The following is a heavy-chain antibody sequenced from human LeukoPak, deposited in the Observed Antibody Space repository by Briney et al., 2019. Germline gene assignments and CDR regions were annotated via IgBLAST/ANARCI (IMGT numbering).Heavy chain of an antibody. Sequence: GSLRLSCAASGFTVSSNYMSWVRQPPGKGLEWIGEINHSGSTNYNPSLKSRVTISVDTSKNQFSLKLSSVTAADTAVYYCARESRNYDSSGYYSGYGGQGPLVTVSS. J-gene: IGHJ4*02. CDR1: GFTVSSNY. D-gene: IGHD3-22*01. CDR2: INHSGST. CDR3: ARESRNYDSSGYYSGY. V-gene: IGHV4-34*01.